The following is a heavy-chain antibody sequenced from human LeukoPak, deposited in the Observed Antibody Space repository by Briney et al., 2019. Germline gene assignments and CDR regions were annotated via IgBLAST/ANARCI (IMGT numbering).Heavy chain of an antibody. CDR1: GFTFSSYE. V-gene: IGHV3-48*03. CDR3: ARDFEAYYYYYMDV. Sequence: GGSLRLSCAASGFTFSSYEMNWVRQAPGKGLEWVSYISSSGSTIYYADSVKGRFTISRDNAKNSLYLQMNSLRAEDTAVYYCARDFEAYYYYYMDVWGKGTTVTISS. D-gene: IGHD3-9*01. J-gene: IGHJ6*03. CDR2: ISSSGSTI.